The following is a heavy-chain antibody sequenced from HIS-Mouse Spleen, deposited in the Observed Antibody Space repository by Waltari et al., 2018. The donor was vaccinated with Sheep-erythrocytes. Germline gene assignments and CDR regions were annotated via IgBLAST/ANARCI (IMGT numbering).Heavy chain of an antibody. Sequence: QVQLQQWGAGLLKPSETLSLTCAVYGGSFSGYYWSWIRQPPGKGLEWIGEINHSGSPNSNPSLKSRVTISVDTSKNQFSLKLSSVTAADTAVYYCALSVDLAGAFDIWGQGTMVTVSS. CDR1: GGSFSGYY. D-gene: IGHD6-19*01. V-gene: IGHV4-34*01. CDR2: INHSGSP. CDR3: ALSVDLAGAFDI. J-gene: IGHJ3*02.